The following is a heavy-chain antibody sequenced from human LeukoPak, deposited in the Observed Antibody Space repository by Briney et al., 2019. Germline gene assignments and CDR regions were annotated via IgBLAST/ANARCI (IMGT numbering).Heavy chain of an antibody. CDR2: INQDGSEK. CDR3: AKDRYSSPTDGYFDY. D-gene: IGHD6-13*01. J-gene: IGHJ4*02. V-gene: IGHV3-7*03. CDR1: GFTFSRNW. Sequence: GGSLRLSCAASGFTFSRNWMIWVRQAPGKRLEWVANINQDGSEKYYVDSVKGRFTISRDNAKNSLFPQMNSLRAEDTAVYYCAKDRYSSPTDGYFDYWGQGTLVTVSS.